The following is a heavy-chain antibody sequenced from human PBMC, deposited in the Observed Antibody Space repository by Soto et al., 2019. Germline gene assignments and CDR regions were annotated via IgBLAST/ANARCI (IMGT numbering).Heavy chain of an antibody. V-gene: IGHV3-30*18. CDR3: AKAAAREFDY. Sequence: QVQLVESGGGVVQPGRSLRLSCAASGFTFSIYGMHWVRQAPGEGLEWVAVISNDGSYIHYADSVKGRFTISRDNSKNTLYLQMNSLRPEDTAVYYCAKAAAREFDYWGQGTLVTVSS. CDR2: ISNDGSYI. CDR1: GFTFSIYG. D-gene: IGHD6-6*01. J-gene: IGHJ4*02.